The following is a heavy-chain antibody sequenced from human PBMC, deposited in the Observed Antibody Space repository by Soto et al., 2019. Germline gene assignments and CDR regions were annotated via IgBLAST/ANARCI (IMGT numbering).Heavy chain of an antibody. CDR3: GCHLADSLKNWADP. V-gene: IGHV1-69*01. CDR1: TDTFPNYA. D-gene: IGHD2-15*01. J-gene: IGHJ5*02. CDR2: IIPVLASI. Sequence: VQLVQSGPEVKKPGSSVKVSCKASTDTFPNYAITWVRQAPGQGLEWVGGIIPVLASITYAQKFQGRVSITADEATSTGYIELSSLTSCGPAGYYWGCHLADSLKNWADPWGQGTLVTVSS.